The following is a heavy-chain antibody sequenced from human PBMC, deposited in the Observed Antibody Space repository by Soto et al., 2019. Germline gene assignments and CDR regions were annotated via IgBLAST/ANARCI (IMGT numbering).Heavy chain of an antibody. V-gene: IGHV1-8*01. CDR2: MNPNSGNT. Sequence: QVQLVQSGAEVKKPGASVQVSCKASGYTFTSYDINWVRQATGQVLEWMGWMNPNSGNTGYAQKFQGRVTMTRNTSISTAYMELSSLRSADTAVYYCARERMVNTNWFDPWGQGTLVTVSS. CDR1: GYTFTSYD. D-gene: IGHD2-8*01. J-gene: IGHJ5*02. CDR3: ARERMVNTNWFDP.